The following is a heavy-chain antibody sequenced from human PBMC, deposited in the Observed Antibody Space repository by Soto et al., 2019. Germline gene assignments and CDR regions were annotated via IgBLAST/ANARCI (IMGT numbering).Heavy chain of an antibody. J-gene: IGHJ3*02. CDR2: ISWNSGSI. CDR1: GFTFDDYA. Sequence: EVQLVESGGGLVQPGRSLRLSCAASGFTFDDYAMHWVRQAPGKGLEWVSGISWNSGSIGYADSVKGRFTISRDNAKNALYLEMTSLGAEDTALYYCVASGEAGIDAFDIWGQGTMVTVSS. D-gene: IGHD6-19*01. CDR3: VASGEAGIDAFDI. V-gene: IGHV3-9*01.